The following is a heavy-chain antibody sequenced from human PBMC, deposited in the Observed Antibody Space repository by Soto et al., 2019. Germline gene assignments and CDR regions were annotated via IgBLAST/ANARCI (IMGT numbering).Heavy chain of an antibody. CDR3: TTERAYCGGDCYSNYYYYGMDV. CDR2: IKSKTDGGTT. J-gene: IGHJ6*02. D-gene: IGHD2-21*02. V-gene: IGHV3-15*01. CDR1: GFTFSNAW. Sequence: GGSLRLSCAASGFTFSNAWMSWVRQAPGKGLEWVGRIKSKTDGGTTDYAAPVKGRFTISRDDSKNTLYLQMNSLKTEDTAVYYCTTERAYCGGDCYSNYYYYGMDVWGQGTTVTVSS.